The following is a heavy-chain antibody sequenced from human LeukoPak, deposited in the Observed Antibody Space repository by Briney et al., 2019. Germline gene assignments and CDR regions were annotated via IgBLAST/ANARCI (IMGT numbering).Heavy chain of an antibody. D-gene: IGHD5-24*01. CDR1: GLTFSIHW. Sequence: GGSLRLSCAASGLTFSIHWMNWVRQAPGKGLEWVASINQDGSEKYYLDSVKGRFTISRDNAKNSLYLQMNSLRDEDTAVYSCARDGVRDGLYFDRWGQGTLVTVSS. J-gene: IGHJ4*02. CDR2: INQDGSEK. CDR3: ARDGVRDGLYFDR. V-gene: IGHV3-7*01.